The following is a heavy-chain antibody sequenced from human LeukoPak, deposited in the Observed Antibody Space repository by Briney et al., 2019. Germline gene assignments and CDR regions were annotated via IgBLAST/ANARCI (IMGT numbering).Heavy chain of an antibody. D-gene: IGHD1-1*01. CDR1: EFTSSSPG. V-gene: IGHV3-23*01. CDR3: AKSPGYWTHDY. J-gene: IGHJ4*02. CDR2: ITGNGVTA. Sequence: GGSLRLSCAGSEFTSSSPGMTWVRQAPGKGLEWVSSITGNGVTAHYADSVRGRFTVSTDSSKSTLYLQMNSLRAEDTAIYYCAKSPGYWTHDYWGQGILVTVSS.